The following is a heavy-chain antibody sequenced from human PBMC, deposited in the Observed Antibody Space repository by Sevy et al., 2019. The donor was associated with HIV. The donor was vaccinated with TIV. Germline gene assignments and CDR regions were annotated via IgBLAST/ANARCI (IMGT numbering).Heavy chain of an antibody. D-gene: IGHD6-13*01. CDR3: ARVLAAADSPGLDI. CDR2: IYYSGST. CDR1: GGSISSYY. J-gene: IGHJ3*02. Sequence: SETLSLTCTVSGGSISSYYWSWIRQPPGKGLEWIGYIYYSGSTNYNPSLKSRVTISVDTSKNQFSLKLSSVTAADTAVYYCARVLAAADSPGLDICGQGTMVTVSS. V-gene: IGHV4-59*01.